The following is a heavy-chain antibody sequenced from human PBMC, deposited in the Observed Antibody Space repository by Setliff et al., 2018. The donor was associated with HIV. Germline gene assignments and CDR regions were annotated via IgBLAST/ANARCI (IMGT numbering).Heavy chain of an antibody. D-gene: IGHD3-10*01. J-gene: IGHJ4*02. CDR2: IYYGGST. V-gene: IGHV4-59*01. CDR3: ARGAELLWFGELHNIPYFDY. Sequence: SETLSLTCTVSGGSISSYYWSWIRQPPGKGLEWIGYIYYGGSTNYNPSLKSRVTISVDTSKNQFSLKLSSVTAADTAVYYCARGAELLWFGELHNIPYFDYWGQGTLVTVS. CDR1: GGSISSYY.